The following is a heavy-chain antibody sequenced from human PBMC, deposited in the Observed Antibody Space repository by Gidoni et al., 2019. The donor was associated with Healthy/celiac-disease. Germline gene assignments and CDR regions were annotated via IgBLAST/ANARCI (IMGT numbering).Heavy chain of an antibody. V-gene: IGHV3-30-3*01. D-gene: IGHD3-10*01. Sequence: QVQLVESGGGVVQPGRSLSLSCAASGFTFSSYSLHRVRQAPGKGLDWVAVISYDGSNKCYADSVKGRFTISRDNSKNTLYLQMNSLRTEDTAVYYCARDGGTQTGPVLLWFGELFDYWGQGTLVTVSS. J-gene: IGHJ4*02. CDR2: ISYDGSNK. CDR3: ARDGGTQTGPVLLWFGELFDY. CDR1: GFTFSSYS.